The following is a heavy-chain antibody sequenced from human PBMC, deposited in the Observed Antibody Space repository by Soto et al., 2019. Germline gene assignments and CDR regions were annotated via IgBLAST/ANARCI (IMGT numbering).Heavy chain of an antibody. CDR1: GYSFTSYW. V-gene: IGHV5-10-1*01. J-gene: IGHJ3*02. CDR2: IDPSDSYT. D-gene: IGHD1-26*01. Sequence: PGESLKISCKGSGYSFTSYWISWVRQMPGKGLEWMGRIDPSDSYTNYSPSFQGHVTISADKSISTAYLQWSSLKASDTAMYYCARRYSGSYSAFDIWGQGTMVTVSS. CDR3: ARRYSGSYSAFDI.